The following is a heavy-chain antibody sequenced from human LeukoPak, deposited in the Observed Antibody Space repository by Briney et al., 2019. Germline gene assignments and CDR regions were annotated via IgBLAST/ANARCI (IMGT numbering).Heavy chain of an antibody. V-gene: IGHV4-39*07. J-gene: IGHJ3*02. CDR1: GGSISSSSYY. Sequence: SETLSLTCTVSGGSISSSSYYWGWIRQPPGKGLEWIGSIYYSGSTYYNPSLKSRVTISVDTSKNQFSLKLSSVTAADTAVYYCARAGYSGSYHDAFDIWGQGTMVTVSS. CDR3: ARAGYSGSYHDAFDI. CDR2: IYYSGST. D-gene: IGHD1-26*01.